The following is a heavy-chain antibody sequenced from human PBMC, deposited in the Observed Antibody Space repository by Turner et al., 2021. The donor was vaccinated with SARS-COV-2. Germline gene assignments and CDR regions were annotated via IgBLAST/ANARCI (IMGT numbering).Heavy chain of an antibody. CDR3: ARDWGEYYFDY. D-gene: IGHD3-16*01. CDR2: IYSGGSK. CDR1: EFTVSSNY. Sequence: EVQLVETGGGLIQPWVSLRLSCAASEFTVSSNYMRWVRQAQGKGLELVSVIYSGGSKYYADSVKGRFAISRDNSKNTLYLQRNRLRAEDTAVYYCARDWGEYYFDYWGQGTLVTFSS. J-gene: IGHJ4*02. V-gene: IGHV3-53*02.